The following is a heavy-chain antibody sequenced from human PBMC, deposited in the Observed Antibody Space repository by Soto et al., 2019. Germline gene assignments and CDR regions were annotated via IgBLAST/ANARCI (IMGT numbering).Heavy chain of an antibody. Sequence: SETLSLTCTVSGGSISSYYWSWIRQPPGKGLEWIGYIYYSGSTSYNPSLKTRVTISVDTSKNQLSLKLSSVTAADAAVYYCARVPYDSSGYYSDFYYGMDVWGQGTTVTAP. CDR3: ARVPYDSSGYYSDFYYGMDV. D-gene: IGHD3-22*01. CDR2: IYYSGST. V-gene: IGHV4-59*01. CDR1: GGSISSYY. J-gene: IGHJ6*02.